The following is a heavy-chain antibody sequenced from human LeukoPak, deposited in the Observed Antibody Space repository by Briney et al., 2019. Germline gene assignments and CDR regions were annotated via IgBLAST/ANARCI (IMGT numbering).Heavy chain of an antibody. V-gene: IGHV3-21*04. J-gene: IGHJ4*02. CDR2: ISSSSSYI. CDR1: GFTFSSYS. CDR3: AKQSSYRPPEKYYFDY. Sequence: GGSLRLSCAASGFTFSSYSMNWVRQAPGKGLEWVSSISSSSSYIYYADSVKGRFTISRDNAKNSLYLQMNSLRAEDTAVYYCAKQSSYRPPEKYYFDYWGQGTLVTVSS. D-gene: IGHD3-16*02.